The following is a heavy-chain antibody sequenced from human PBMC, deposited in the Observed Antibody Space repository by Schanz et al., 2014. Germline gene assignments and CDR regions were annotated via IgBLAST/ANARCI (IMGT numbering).Heavy chain of an antibody. J-gene: IGHJ4*02. Sequence: QVQLQESGPGLVKPSGTLSLTCAVSGASISSSNWWSWVRQPPGKGLEWIGEIYHSGNTNYNASLKSRVTMSVAKSKNQFSLRLASVTAADTAVYYCALREKPYGPFASWGQGALVTVSS. V-gene: IGHV4-4*02. CDR2: IYHSGNT. CDR1: GASISSSNW. D-gene: IGHD3-10*01. CDR3: ALREKPYGPFAS.